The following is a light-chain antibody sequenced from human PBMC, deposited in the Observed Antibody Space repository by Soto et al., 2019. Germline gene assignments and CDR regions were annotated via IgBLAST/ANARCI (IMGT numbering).Light chain of an antibody. CDR2: GNS. CDR1: ASNIGAGYD. V-gene: IGLV1-40*01. Sequence: QSVLTQPPSVSGDPGQRVTISCPGAASNIGAGYDVHWYQQLPETAPKLLIYGNSNRPSGVPDRFSGSKSGTSASLAITGLQAEDEADYYCQSYDSSLSVFFGTGTKLTVL. CDR3: QSYDSSLSVF. J-gene: IGLJ1*01.